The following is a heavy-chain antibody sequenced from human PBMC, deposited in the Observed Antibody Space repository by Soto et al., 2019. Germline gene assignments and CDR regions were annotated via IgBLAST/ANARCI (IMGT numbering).Heavy chain of an antibody. D-gene: IGHD1-26*01. V-gene: IGHV3-NL1*01. CDR3: ARELRVWGAFDI. Sequence: GGSLRLSCAASGFTFSSYGMHWVRQAPGKGLEWVAVIYSGGSSYYADSVKGRFTISRHNSKNTLYLQMNSLRAEDTAVYYCARELRVWGAFDIWGQGTMVTVSS. CDR2: IYSGGSS. CDR1: GFTFSSYG. J-gene: IGHJ3*02.